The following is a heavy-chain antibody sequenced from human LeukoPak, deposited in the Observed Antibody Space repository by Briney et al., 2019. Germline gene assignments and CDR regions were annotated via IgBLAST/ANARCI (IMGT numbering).Heavy chain of an antibody. CDR2: ISSDGNKK. CDR3: AKSQAPHSRGYFYAMDV. J-gene: IGHJ6*02. Sequence: PGGSLRLSCAASGFNFRTYGMHRVRQAPGKGLEWMAFISSDGNKKSYVDSVKGRLIISRDNSKNTVNLQMNSLRPEDTAVYYCAKSQAPHSRGYFYAMDVWGQGTTVTVS. V-gene: IGHV3-30*18. D-gene: IGHD6-25*01. CDR1: GFNFRTYG.